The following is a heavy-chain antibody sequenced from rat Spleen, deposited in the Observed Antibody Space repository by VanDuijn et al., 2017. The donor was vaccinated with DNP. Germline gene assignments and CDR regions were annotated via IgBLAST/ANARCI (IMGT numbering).Heavy chain of an antibody. D-gene: IGHD1-2*01. CDR2: IDSAGST. Sequence: EVQLQESGPGLVKPSQSLSLTCSVAGHSITSSYRWSWIRKFPGNKLEWMGYIDSAGSTNYNPSLKSRISITRDTSKNQFFLEVNSITTEDTDTYYCAKYYSSSYWYFDFWGPGTMVTVSS. J-gene: IGHJ1*01. CDR1: GHSITSSYR. CDR3: AKYYSSSYWYFDF. V-gene: IGHV3-3*01.